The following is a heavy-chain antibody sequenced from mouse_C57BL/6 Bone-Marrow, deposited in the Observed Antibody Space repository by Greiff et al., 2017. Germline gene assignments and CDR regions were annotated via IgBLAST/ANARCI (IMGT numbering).Heavy chain of an antibody. V-gene: IGHV1-69*01. CDR3: ARGLGRALYAMDD. D-gene: IGHD4-1*01. CDR2: IDPSDSYT. CDR1: GYTFTSYW. J-gene: IGHJ4*01. Sequence: QVQLQQPGAELVMPGASVKLSCKASGYTFTSYWMHWVKQRPGQGLEWIGEIDPSDSYTNYNQKFKGKSTLTVDKSSSTAYMQLSSLTSEDSAVYYCARGLGRALYAMDDGGQGTSVTVSS.